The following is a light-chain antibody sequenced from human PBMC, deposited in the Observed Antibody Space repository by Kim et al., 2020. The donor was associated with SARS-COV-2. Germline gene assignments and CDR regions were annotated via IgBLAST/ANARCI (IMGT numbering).Light chain of an antibody. CDR3: QQYGSSLQT. Sequence: SPGEKATLPCRATQTVTNNYLAWYQKKPGQAPRLLIYGASRRATGIQDRISGSGSGTDFTLTISRLEPEDSAVYYCQQYGSSLQTFGQGTKVEIK. J-gene: IGKJ1*01. CDR1: QTVTNNY. CDR2: GAS. V-gene: IGKV3-20*01.